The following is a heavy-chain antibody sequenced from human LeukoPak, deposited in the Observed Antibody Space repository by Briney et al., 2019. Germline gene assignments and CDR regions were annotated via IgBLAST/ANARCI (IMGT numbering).Heavy chain of an antibody. J-gene: IGHJ3*02. CDR3: ARARMITFGGVIRMHFDI. CDR2: IKQDGSEK. Sequence: PGGSLRLSCAASGFTFSSYSMNWVRQAPGKGLEWVANIKQDGSEKYYVDSVKGRFTISRDNAKNSLYLQMNSLRAEDTAVYYCARARMITFGGVIRMHFDIWGQGTMVTVSS. V-gene: IGHV3-7*01. CDR1: GFTFSSYS. D-gene: IGHD3-16*01.